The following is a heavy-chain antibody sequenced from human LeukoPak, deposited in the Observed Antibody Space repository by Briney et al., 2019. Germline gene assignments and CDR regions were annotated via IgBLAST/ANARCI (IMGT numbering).Heavy chain of an antibody. V-gene: IGHV4-39*01. D-gene: IGHD6-19*01. CDR3: ARRAEQWLVLGGDAFDI. J-gene: IGHJ3*02. CDR2: IYYSGST. Sequence: SETLSLTCTVSGGSISSSSYYWGWIRQPPGKGLEWIGSIYYSGSTYYNPSLKSRVTISVDTSKNQFSLKLSSVTAADTAVYYCARRAEQWLVLGGDAFDIWGQGTMVTVSS. CDR1: GGSISSSSYY.